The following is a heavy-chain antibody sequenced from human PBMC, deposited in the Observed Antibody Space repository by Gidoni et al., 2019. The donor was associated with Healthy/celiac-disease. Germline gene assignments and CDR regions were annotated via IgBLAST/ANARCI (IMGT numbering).Heavy chain of an antibody. CDR3: ARGPPTGTWLPNYGMDV. Sequence: QVQLQQWGAGLLKPSETLSLTCAVYGGSFSGYYLSWIRQPPGKGLEWIGEINHSGSTNYNPSLKSRVTISVDTSKNQFSLKLSSVTAADTAVYYCARGPPTGTWLPNYGMDVWGQGTTVTVSS. CDR1: GGSFSGYY. J-gene: IGHJ6*02. CDR2: INHSGST. V-gene: IGHV4-34*01. D-gene: IGHD1-1*01.